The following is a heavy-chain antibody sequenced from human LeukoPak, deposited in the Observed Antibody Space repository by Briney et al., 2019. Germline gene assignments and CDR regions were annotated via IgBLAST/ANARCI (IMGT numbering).Heavy chain of an antibody. J-gene: IGHJ6*03. Sequence: GASVTVSCKASGGTFSSYAISWVRQAPGQGLEWMGGIIPIFGTANYAQKFQGRVTITTDESTSTAYMELSSLRSEDTAVYYCARSDGGRYCSSTSCSTQFYYYYYMDVWGKGTTVTVSS. CDR1: GGTFSSYA. CDR2: IIPIFGTA. D-gene: IGHD2-2*01. V-gene: IGHV1-69*05. CDR3: ARSDGGRYCSSTSCSTQFYYYYYMDV.